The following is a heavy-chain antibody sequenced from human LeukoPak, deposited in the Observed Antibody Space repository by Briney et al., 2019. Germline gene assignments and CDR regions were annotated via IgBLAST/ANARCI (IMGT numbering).Heavy chain of an antibody. CDR1: GFTFRNYG. D-gene: IGHD5-18*01. V-gene: IGHV3-33*03. Sequence: PGGSLRLSCAASGFTFRNYGMVCVRQAPGKGLERVAVIWFHGRDTDYADSVKGRFSVSRDNSNNMVFLHMNNLRSKDTAIYYCVKDEKWLKVDTPTYYFDLWGQGTLVTVSS. CDR2: IWFHGRDT. J-gene: IGHJ4*02. CDR3: VKDEKWLKVDTPTYYFDL.